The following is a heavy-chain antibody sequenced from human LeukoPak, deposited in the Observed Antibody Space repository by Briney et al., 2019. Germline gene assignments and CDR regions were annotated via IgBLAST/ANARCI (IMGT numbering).Heavy chain of an antibody. D-gene: IGHD3-16*01. V-gene: IGHV3-48*03. CDR2: ISSSGSTI. J-gene: IGHJ4*02. Sequence: GGSLRLSCAASGFTFSSYEMNWVRQAPGKGLEWVSYISSSGSTIYYADSVKGRFTISRDNAKDSLYLQMDSLRVEDTAVYYCARDPEWGALDYWGLGTLVTVSS. CDR1: GFTFSSYE. CDR3: ARDPEWGALDY.